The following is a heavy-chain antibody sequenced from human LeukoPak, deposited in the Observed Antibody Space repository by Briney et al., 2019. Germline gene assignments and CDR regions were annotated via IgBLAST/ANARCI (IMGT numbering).Heavy chain of an antibody. Sequence: GGSLRLSCAASGFTFNSYWMSWVRQAPGKGLEWVANIKQDGSEKYYVDSVKGRFTISRDNAKNSLYLQMNSLRAEDTAVYYCARVVPAAMYYYYYYMDVWGKGTTVTVSS. CDR2: IKQDGSEK. J-gene: IGHJ6*03. V-gene: IGHV3-7*01. CDR1: GFTFNSYW. CDR3: ARVVPAAMYYYYYYMDV. D-gene: IGHD2-2*01.